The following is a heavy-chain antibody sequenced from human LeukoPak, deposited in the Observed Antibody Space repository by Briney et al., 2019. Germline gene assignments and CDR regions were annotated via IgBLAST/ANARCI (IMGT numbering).Heavy chain of an antibody. Sequence: SGATQANPRKTLTLTCTCLGLSLTTSGVGVGWIRQPQPKTLEWHAPIYWNHHKPYSPSLKSTLTITKDTYKNQVVHTRTNIAPVDTATYYGPNSGTVTTPHDAFDIWGQGTMVTVSS. CDR3: PNSGTVTTPHDAFDI. CDR1: GLSLTTSGVG. CDR2: IYWNHHK. D-gene: IGHD4-17*01. J-gene: IGHJ3*02. V-gene: IGHV2-5*01.